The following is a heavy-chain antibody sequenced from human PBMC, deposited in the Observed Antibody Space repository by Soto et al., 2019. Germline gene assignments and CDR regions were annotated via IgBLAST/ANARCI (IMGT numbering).Heavy chain of an antibody. Sequence: QVQLVQSGAAVKKPGSSVKVSCKVSGGTFSSYAISWVRQAPGQGLEWMGVIIPLFGAAKYAQKFQGRVTITTDGAASTVYMEQISPRSDDKAVNYCESTINDCVAKIDNWGQGTLVTGSS. V-gene: IGHV1-69*01. D-gene: IGHD2-21*02. CDR2: IIPLFGAA. CDR1: GGTFSSYA. J-gene: IGHJ4*02. CDR3: ESTINDCVAKIDN.